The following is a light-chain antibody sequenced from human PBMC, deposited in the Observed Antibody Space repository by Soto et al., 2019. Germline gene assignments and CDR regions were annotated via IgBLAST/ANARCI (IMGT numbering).Light chain of an antibody. CDR3: QNYNSAPRT. J-gene: IGKJ1*01. Sequence: DIQMTQSPSSLSASIGDRDTITCRASQGISNYLAWYQQKPGKVPKLLIYAASTLQSGVPSRFSGGGSGTDFTLTISSLQPEDVATYYCQNYNSAPRTFGQGTKVEIK. CDR1: QGISNY. CDR2: AAS. V-gene: IGKV1-27*01.